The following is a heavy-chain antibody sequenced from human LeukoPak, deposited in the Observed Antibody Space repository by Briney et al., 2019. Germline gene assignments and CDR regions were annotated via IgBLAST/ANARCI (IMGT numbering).Heavy chain of an antibody. CDR2: IWYDGSNE. J-gene: IGHJ3*02. Sequence: PGGSLRLSCAAPGFTFNSYGMHWVPPGPGRGGGRGAVIWYDGSNEYYADYVKGRFTISRHNAKNTLYLQMNSLRAEDTAVYYCARDKRRDGYKSDAFDIWGQGTMVTVSS. D-gene: IGHD1-14*01. V-gene: IGHV3-33*01. CDR3: ARDKRRDGYKSDAFDI. CDR1: GFTFNSYG.